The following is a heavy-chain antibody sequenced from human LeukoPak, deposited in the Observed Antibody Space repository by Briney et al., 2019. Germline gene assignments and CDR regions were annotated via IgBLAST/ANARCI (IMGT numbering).Heavy chain of an antibody. V-gene: IGHV4-34*01. D-gene: IGHD4-17*01. J-gene: IGHJ4*02. CDR3: ARGPLYGQRY. CDR1: GGSFSGYY. CDR2: INHSGST. Sequence: SETLSLTCAVYGGSFSGYYWSWIRQPPGKGLEWIGEINHSGSTNYNPSLKSRVTISVDTSKNQFSLKLSSVTAADTAVYYCARGPLYGQRYWGQGTLVTVSS.